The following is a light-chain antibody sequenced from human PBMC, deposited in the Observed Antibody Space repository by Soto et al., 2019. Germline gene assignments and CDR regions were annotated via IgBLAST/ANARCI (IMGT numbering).Light chain of an antibody. J-gene: IGLJ3*02. Sequence: QSALTQPPSAPGSPGQPVSISCTGTSSDVGGYNRVSWYQHHPGKAPKLIIYEVFKRPSGVPDRFSGSKSGNTASLTVSGLQAEGEADYYCNSYAGNSWVFGGGTKLTVL. CDR2: EVF. CDR3: NSYAGNSWV. CDR1: SSDVGGYNR. V-gene: IGLV2-8*01.